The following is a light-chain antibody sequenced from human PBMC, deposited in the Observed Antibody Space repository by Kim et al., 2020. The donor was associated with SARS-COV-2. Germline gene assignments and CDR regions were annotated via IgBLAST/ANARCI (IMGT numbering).Light chain of an antibody. CDR2: DVS. CDR1: SSDVGGYNY. J-gene: IGLJ2*01. V-gene: IGLV2-14*03. Sequence: GQSSTISCTGTSSDVGGYNYACWYQQHPGKAPKLMIYDVSNRPSGVSNRFSGSKSGDTASLTISGLQAEDEADYYCSSYTSSSTVVFGGGTQLTVL. CDR3: SSYTSSSTVV.